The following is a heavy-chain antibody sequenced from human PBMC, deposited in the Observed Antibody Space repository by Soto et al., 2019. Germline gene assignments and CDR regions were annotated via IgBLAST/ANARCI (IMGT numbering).Heavy chain of an antibody. D-gene: IGHD4-17*01. Sequence: QGQLVESGGDLVRPGGSLKLSCAASGFTFGDRYMSWIRQAPGKGLEWVSYVSSSGFTIYYADSVKGRFTISRDNAKNSLYLQMNSLRAEDTAVYYCARNTKSAAGADYYGLDVWGHVTTVIVSS. J-gene: IGHJ6*02. CDR1: GFTFGDRY. CDR2: VSSSGFTI. CDR3: ARNTKSAAGADYYGLDV. V-gene: IGHV3-11*01.